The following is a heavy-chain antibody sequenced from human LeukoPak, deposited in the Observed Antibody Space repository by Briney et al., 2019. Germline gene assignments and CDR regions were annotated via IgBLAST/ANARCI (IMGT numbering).Heavy chain of an antibody. J-gene: IGHJ4*02. CDR2: ITPRSGGT. CDR3: ARQWGFYHSGSSLYYFDY. D-gene: IGHD3-10*01. CDR1: GYTFTGYN. V-gene: IGHV1-2*02. Sequence: ASVKVSCKASGYTFTGYNIYWARQAPGQGLESMGWITPRSGGTKYEQKFQGRVTMTWDTSVSTAYMELSSLRSDDTAIYYCARQWGFYHSGSSLYYFDYWGQGTLVTVSS.